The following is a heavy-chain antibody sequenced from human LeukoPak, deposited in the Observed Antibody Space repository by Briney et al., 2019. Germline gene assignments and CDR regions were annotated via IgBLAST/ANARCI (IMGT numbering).Heavy chain of an antibody. D-gene: IGHD5-18*01. Sequence: SETLSLTCTVSGGTFSNYYWSWIRQPPGKGLEWIAYIHPNGDTNYNPSLKSRVSISLDTSKRQSSLKLSSVTAADTAVYYCARQPANTASFDYWGQGTLVTVSS. CDR1: GGTFSNYY. V-gene: IGHV4-59*08. CDR2: IHPNGDT. CDR3: ARQPANTASFDY. J-gene: IGHJ4*02.